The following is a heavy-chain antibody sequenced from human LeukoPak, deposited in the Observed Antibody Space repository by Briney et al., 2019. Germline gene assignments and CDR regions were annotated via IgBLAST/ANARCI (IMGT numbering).Heavy chain of an antibody. V-gene: IGHV4-34*01. Sequence: PSETLSLTCAVYGGSFSGYYWSWIRQPPGKGLEWIGEINHSGSTNYNPSLKSRVTISVDTSKNQFSLKLSSVTAADTVVYYCAREGNGGKVVAFDIWGQGTMVTVSS. CDR1: GGSFSGYY. CDR2: INHSGST. D-gene: IGHD4-23*01. CDR3: AREGNGGKVVAFDI. J-gene: IGHJ3*02.